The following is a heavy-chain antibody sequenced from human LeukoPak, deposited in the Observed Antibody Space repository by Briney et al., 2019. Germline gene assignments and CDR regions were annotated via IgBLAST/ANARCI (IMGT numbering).Heavy chain of an antibody. D-gene: IGHD3-22*01. CDR2: IYPGDSDT. CDR1: GYRFTNYW. J-gene: IGHJ4*02. CDR3: ARPGTDYDSSGYYKD. Sequence: GESLKISCKGSGYRFTNYWIAWVRQMPGKSLEWMGIIYPGDSDTRYSPSFQGQVTISADKSINTAYLQWSSLKASDSAIYYCARPGTDYDSSGYYKDWGQGTLVTVSS. V-gene: IGHV5-51*01.